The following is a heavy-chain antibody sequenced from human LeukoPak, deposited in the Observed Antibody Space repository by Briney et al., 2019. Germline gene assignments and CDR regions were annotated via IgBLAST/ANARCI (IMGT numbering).Heavy chain of an antibody. CDR3: ARVDPFDP. CDR1: GYSISSGYY. D-gene: IGHD5-24*01. Sequence: SETLSLTCAVSGYSISSGYYWGWIRQPPGKGLEWIGSIYHSGSTYYNPSLKSRVTISVDTSKSQFSLKLSSVTAADTAVYYCARVDPFDPWGQGTLVTVSS. V-gene: IGHV4-38-2*01. J-gene: IGHJ5*02. CDR2: IYHSGST.